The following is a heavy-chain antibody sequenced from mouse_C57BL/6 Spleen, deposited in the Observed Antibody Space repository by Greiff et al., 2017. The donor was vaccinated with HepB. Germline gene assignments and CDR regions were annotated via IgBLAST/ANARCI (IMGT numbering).Heavy chain of an antibody. CDR3: ARCGSSSFAY. V-gene: IGHV5-4*01. CDR2: ISDGGSYT. Sequence: DVHLVESGGGLVKPGGSLKLSCAASGFTFSSYAMSWVRQTPEKRLEWVATISDGGSYTYSPDNVKGRFTISRDNAKNNLYLQLSHLKSEDTAMYYCARCGSSSFAYWGQGTLVTVSA. CDR1: GFTFSSYA. D-gene: IGHD1-1*01. J-gene: IGHJ3*01.